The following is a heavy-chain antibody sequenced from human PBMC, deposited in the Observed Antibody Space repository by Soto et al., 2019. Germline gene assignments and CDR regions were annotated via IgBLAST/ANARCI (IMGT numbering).Heavy chain of an antibody. CDR2: ISIGSGSI. V-gene: IGHV3-48*02. J-gene: IGHJ3*01. D-gene: IGHD3-22*01. CDR3: VRDDRWAFDF. Sequence: EVHLVESGGGLVQPGGSLRVSCAASGFTFSNYAMNWVRQAPGKGLEWVSYISIGSGSIFYADSVKGRFTISRDDAKNSLYLQMNTLRYEDTAVYYCVRDDRWAFDFWGQGTMVTVSS. CDR1: GFTFSNYA.